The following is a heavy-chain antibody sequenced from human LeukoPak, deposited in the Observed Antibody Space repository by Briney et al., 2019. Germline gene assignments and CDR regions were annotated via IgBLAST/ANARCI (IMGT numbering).Heavy chain of an antibody. J-gene: IGHJ4*02. CDR2: IKQDGSEK. D-gene: IGHD3-3*01. V-gene: IGHV3-7*01. CDR1: GFTFSSYW. Sequence: PGGSLRLSCAASGFTFSSYWMSWVRQAPGKGLEWVANIKQDGSEKYYVDSVKGRFTISRDNAKNSLYLQMNSLRAEDTAVYYCAREPPMYYDFWSGYYNRMDYFDYWGQGTLVTVYS. CDR3: AREPPMYYDFWSGYYNRMDYFDY.